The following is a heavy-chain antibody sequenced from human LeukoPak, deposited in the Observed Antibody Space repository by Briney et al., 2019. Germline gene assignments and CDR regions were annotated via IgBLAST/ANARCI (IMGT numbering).Heavy chain of an antibody. CDR1: GGTFSSYA. CDR2: IIPIFGTA. D-gene: IGHD3-22*01. V-gene: IGHV1-69*05. Sequence: SVKVSCKASGGTFSSYAISWVRQAPGQGLEWMGRIIPIFGTANYAQKFQGRVTITTDESTSTAYMQLSSLRSEDTAVYYCARDPVYDSSGYYLKYWGQGTLVTVSS. CDR3: ARDPVYDSSGYYLKY. J-gene: IGHJ4*02.